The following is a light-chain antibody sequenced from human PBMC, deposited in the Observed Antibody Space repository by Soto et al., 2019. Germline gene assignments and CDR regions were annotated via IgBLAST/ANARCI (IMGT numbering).Light chain of an antibody. CDR2: GAS. CDR3: QQYTDWWT. CDR1: QSVSSN. Sequence: IEMTQSPATLSVSPGERATLSCRASQSVSSNLVWYQQKPGQAPRLLIYGASTRVTGIPARFSGSGSGTEFTLTISSLQSEDFALYYCQQYTDWWTFGQGTKVDIK. J-gene: IGKJ1*01. V-gene: IGKV3-15*01.